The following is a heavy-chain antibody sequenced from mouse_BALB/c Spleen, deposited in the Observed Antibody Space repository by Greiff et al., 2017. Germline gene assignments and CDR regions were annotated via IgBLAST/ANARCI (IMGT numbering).Heavy chain of an antibody. CDR2: IDPFNGGT. CDR3: ANIYYDYDDRAY. CDR1: GYSFTSYY. J-gene: IGHJ3*01. D-gene: IGHD2-4*01. Sequence: EVKLQESGPKLMKPGASVKISCKASGYSFTSYYMHWVKQSHGKSLEWIGYIDPFNGGTSYNQKFKGKATLTVDKSSSTAYMHLSSLTSEDSAVYYCANIYYDYDDRAYWGQGTLVTVSA. V-gene: IGHV1S135*01.